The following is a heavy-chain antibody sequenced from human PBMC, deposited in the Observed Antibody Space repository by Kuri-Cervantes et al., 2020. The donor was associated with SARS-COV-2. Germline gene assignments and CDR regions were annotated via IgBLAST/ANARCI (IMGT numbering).Heavy chain of an antibody. CDR1: RFTFGDYV. Sequence: GGSLRLSCTASRFTFGDYVMSWVRQAPGKWLEWVSASSGSGGSTYYADSVKGRFTITRDNSKNTMYLQMNSLRAEDTAVYYCAKILTPGYCSGGSCYLGDYWGQGTLVTVSS. J-gene: IGHJ4*02. D-gene: IGHD2-15*01. CDR3: AKILTPGYCSGGSCYLGDY. CDR2: SSGSGGST. V-gene: IGHV3-23*01.